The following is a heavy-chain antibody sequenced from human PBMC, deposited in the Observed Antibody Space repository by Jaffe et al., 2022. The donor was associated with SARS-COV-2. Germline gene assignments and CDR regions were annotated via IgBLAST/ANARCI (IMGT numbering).Heavy chain of an antibody. CDR3: ARGIEVGDFDY. V-gene: IGHV4-59*01. CDR2: IYYSGST. D-gene: IGHD1-26*01. Sequence: QVQLQESGPGLVKPSETLSLTCTVSGGSISSYYWSWIRQPPGKGLEWIGYIYYSGSTNYNPSLKSRVTISVDTSKNQFSLKLSSVTAADTAVYYCARGIEVGDFDYWGQGTLVTVSS. J-gene: IGHJ4*02. CDR1: GGSISSYY.